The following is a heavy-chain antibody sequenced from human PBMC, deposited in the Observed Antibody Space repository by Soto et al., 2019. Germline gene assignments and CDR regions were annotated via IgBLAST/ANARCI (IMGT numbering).Heavy chain of an antibody. V-gene: IGHV3-74*01. J-gene: IGHJ4*02. D-gene: IGHD2-2*01. Sequence: GGSLRLSCAASGFPFHTYWMHWVRQVPGKELVWVSRINGDGTSRDDADSVKGRFTISRDNAKNTVYLQMNSLRAEDTAVYYCARGGARDASLSRGFDYWGRGTRVTVSS. CDR3: ARGGARDASLSRGFDY. CDR1: GFPFHTYW. CDR2: INGDGTSR.